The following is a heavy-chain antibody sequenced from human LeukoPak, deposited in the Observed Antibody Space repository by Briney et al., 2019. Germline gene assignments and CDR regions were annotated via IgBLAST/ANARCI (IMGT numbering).Heavy chain of an antibody. D-gene: IGHD1-26*01. CDR3: ASGRLVGAPDY. CDR1: GFTFSTFW. J-gene: IGHJ4*02. Sequence: GGSLRLSCAASGFTFSTFWMHWVRQAPGKGLLWVSRTNTDGSSITYADSVKGRFSTSRDNAKSTLFLQMNSLRAEDTAVYYCASGRLVGAPDYWGQGTLVTVSS. CDR2: TNTDGSSI. V-gene: IGHV3-74*01.